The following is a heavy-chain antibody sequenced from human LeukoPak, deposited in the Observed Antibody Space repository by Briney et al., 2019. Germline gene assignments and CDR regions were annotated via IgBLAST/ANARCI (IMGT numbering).Heavy chain of an antibody. D-gene: IGHD4-17*01. CDR2: ISSSGSTI. CDR3: ARDYGDYVY. J-gene: IGHJ4*02. Sequence: PGGSLRLSCAASGFTFSSYEMNWVRQAPGKGLEWVSYISSSGSTIYYADSVKGRFTISRDNAKNSLYLQMNSLRAEDTAMYYCARDYGDYVYWGQGTLVTVSS. CDR1: GFTFSSYE. V-gene: IGHV3-48*03.